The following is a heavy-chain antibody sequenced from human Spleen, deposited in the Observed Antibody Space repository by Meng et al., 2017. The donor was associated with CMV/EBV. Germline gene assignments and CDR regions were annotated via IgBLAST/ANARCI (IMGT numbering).Heavy chain of an antibody. V-gene: IGHV1-18*01. J-gene: IGHJ4*02. CDR3: ASGYCSSGSCYPYYFDY. D-gene: IGHD2-15*01. Sequence: YILSSFGVSGVGQAPGQGLEWMGWVSAYNGDTRYAQMVQGRVTMTADTATSTVYMELRGLRSDDTAVYYCASGYCSSGSCYPYYFDYWGQGTLVTVSS. CDR2: VSAYNGDT. CDR1: YILSSFG.